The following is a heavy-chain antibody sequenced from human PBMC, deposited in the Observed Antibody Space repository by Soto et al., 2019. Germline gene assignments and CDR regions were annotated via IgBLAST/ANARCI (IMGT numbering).Heavy chain of an antibody. CDR2: INPNSGGT. V-gene: IGHV1-2*02. CDR1: GYSFTGYY. J-gene: IGHJ5*02. CDR3: ARVHFWSGYYYNWFDP. D-gene: IGHD3-3*02. Sequence: ASVKVSCKASGYSFTGYYMHWVRQAPGQGLEWMGWINPNSGGTNYAQKFQGRVTMTRDTSISTAYMELSRLRSDDTAVYYCARVHFWSGYYYNWFDPWGQGTLVTVSS.